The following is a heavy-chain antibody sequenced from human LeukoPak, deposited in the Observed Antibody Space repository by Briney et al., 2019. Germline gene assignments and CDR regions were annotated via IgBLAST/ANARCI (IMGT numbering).Heavy chain of an antibody. CDR1: GYSFTDYY. D-gene: IGHD2-21*01. V-gene: IGHV1-2*02. Sequence: ASVKVSCKTSGYSFTDYYMHWVRQAPGQGLEWMGWINPNSGGTSSAQKFQGRVTMTRDTSITTVYMEVSWLTSDDTAIYYCAKADRLHGGPYLIGPWGQGTLVTVSS. CDR3: AKADRLHGGPYLIGP. CDR2: INPNSGGT. J-gene: IGHJ5*02.